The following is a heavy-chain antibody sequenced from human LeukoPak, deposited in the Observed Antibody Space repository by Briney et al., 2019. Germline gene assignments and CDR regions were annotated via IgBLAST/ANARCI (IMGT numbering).Heavy chain of an antibody. Sequence: GGSLRLSCAASGFTFSNYAMSWVRQAPGKGLEWVSAISGSGGSTYYADSVKGRFTIYRDNSKSTLYLEMNSLRAEDTAVYYCAKNYDTNGYYPDSWGQGTLVTVSS. D-gene: IGHD3-22*01. V-gene: IGHV3-23*01. CDR1: GFTFSNYA. J-gene: IGHJ4*02. CDR3: AKNYDTNGYYPDS. CDR2: ISGSGGST.